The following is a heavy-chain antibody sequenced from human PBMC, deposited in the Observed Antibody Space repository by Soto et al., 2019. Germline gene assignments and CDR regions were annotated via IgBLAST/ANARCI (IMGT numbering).Heavy chain of an antibody. V-gene: IGHV1-18*01. Sequence: GGPLKGSFKAFGFTFSSYGISWVRQGPWQGLEWMGWIIAYNGNTNYAQKLQGRVTMTTDTSTSTAYMELRSLRSDDTAVYYCARTYYYDSSGYYSWFDPWGQGTLVTVSS. J-gene: IGHJ5*02. D-gene: IGHD3-22*01. CDR2: IIAYNGNT. CDR1: GFTFSSYG. CDR3: ARTYYYDSSGYYSWFDP.